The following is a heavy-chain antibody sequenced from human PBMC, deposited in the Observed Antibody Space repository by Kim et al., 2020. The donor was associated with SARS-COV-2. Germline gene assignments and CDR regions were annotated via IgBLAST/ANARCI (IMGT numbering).Heavy chain of an antibody. CDR1: GFTFRSYT. D-gene: IGHD6-13*01. J-gene: IGHJ4*02. CDR2: LSSSSSYI. CDR3: ARDKEHYSNSGYIGH. V-gene: IGHV3-21*06. Sequence: GGSLRLSCACSGFTFRSYTMNWVRQAPGKGLEWVASLSSSSSYIYYADSVKGRFTISRDNAENSLYLEMYSLRAEDTGVYYCARDKEHYSNSGYIGHWGPGPLVTVSS.